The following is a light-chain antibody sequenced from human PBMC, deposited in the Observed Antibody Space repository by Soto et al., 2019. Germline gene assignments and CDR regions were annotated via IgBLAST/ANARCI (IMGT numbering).Light chain of an antibody. Sequence: EIALTQSTGTLSLSPGERATLSWRASQSVSSNYLAWYQQKPGLAPRLLIYAASSRATGIPDRFSGSGYGTDFSLTISTLETEDFAVYYCHQYGSSPTTLGQGTKVDIK. V-gene: IGKV3D-20*01. CDR1: QSVSSNY. CDR2: AAS. CDR3: HQYGSSPTT. J-gene: IGKJ1*01.